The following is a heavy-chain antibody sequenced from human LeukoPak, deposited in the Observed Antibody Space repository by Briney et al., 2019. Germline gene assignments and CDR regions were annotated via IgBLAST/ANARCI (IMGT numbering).Heavy chain of an antibody. CDR1: GGSFGGYY. V-gene: IGHV4-34*01. D-gene: IGHD6-19*01. Sequence: SETLSLTCAVYGGSFGGYYWSWIRQPPGKGLEWIGEISHSGSTNYNPSLKSRVTISVDTSKNQFSLKLSSVTAADTAVYYCARGAVAVDYWGQGTLVTVSS. CDR2: ISHSGST. CDR3: ARGAVAVDY. J-gene: IGHJ4*02.